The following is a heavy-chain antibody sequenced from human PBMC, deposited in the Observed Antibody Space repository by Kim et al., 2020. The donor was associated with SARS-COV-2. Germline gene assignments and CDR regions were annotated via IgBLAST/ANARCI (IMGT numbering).Heavy chain of an antibody. Sequence: GGSLRLSCAASGFTFSNYTMSWVRQAPGKGLEWVSVIYSGGSGTYYADSVKGRFTISRDNSKNTLYLQMNSLRAEDTAVYYCAKDSRSSWYRGDFDYWG. CDR1: GFTFSNYT. CDR2: IYSGGSGT. D-gene: IGHD6-13*01. J-gene: IGHJ4*01. V-gene: IGHV3-23*03. CDR3: AKDSRSSWYRGDFDY.